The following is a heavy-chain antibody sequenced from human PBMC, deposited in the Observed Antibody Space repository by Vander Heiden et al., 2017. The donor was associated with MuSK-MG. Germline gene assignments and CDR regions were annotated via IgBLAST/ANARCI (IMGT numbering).Heavy chain of an antibody. CDR1: GFTFSDYY. CDR2: IRKKTNSYTT. CDR3: VIVLCSGGRCYPDY. J-gene: IGHJ4*02. Sequence: EVQLVESGGGLVQPGGSLRLSCAASGFTFSDYYMDWVRQAPGKGLEWAGRIRKKTNSYTTEYAVAVKGRFSISRDDSKDAVYLQMKSMKTEETAVYYFVIVLCSGGRCYPDYWCQGPLVSVYS. D-gene: IGHD2-15*01. V-gene: IGHV3-72*01.